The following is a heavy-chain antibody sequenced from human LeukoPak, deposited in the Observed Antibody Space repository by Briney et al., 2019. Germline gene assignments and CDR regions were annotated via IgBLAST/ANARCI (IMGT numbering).Heavy chain of an antibody. J-gene: IGHJ4*02. V-gene: IGHV3-21*01. D-gene: IGHD2-21*02. CDR1: GFTFSSYS. CDR2: INSSSGYI. CDR3: AKGNCGGDCYSSSEFDY. Sequence: PGGSLRLSCAASGFTFSSYSMNWVRQAPGKGLEWVSSINSSSGYIYYADSVKGRFTISRDNSKNTLYLQMNSLRAEDTAVYYCAKGNCGGDCYSSSEFDYWGQGTLVTVSS.